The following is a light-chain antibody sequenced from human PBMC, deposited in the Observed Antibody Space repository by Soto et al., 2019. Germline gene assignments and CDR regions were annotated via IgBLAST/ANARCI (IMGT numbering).Light chain of an antibody. V-gene: IGKV3-20*01. J-gene: IGKJ3*01. Sequence: VVMTQSPATLSVSPGERATLSCRASQSISDTLAWYQQKPGQAPRLLIYGASKRATGFPARFSGSGSGTDFTLTISRLEPEDFAVYYCQQYGSSPLATFGPGTKVDIK. CDR3: QQYGSSPLAT. CDR2: GAS. CDR1: QSISDT.